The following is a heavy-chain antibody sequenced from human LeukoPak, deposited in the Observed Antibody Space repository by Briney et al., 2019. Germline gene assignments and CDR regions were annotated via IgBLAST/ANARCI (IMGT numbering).Heavy chain of an antibody. CDR1: GYSFTSYW. V-gene: IGHV5-51*01. Sequence: GESLKISCKGSGYSFTSYWIGWVRQMPGKGLEWMGIIYPGDSDTRYSPSFQGQVTISADKSISTAYLQWSSLKASDTAMYYCARHILSTGGRSYYYYYMDVWGKGTTVTVSS. CDR2: IYPGDSDT. J-gene: IGHJ6*03. D-gene: IGHD7-27*01. CDR3: ARHILSTGGRSYYYYYMDV.